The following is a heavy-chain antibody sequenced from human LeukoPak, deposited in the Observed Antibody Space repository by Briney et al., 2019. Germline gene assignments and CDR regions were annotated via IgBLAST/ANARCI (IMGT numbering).Heavy chain of an antibody. CDR1: GFTFDDYT. D-gene: IGHD2-15*01. V-gene: IGHV3-43*01. J-gene: IGHJ3*02. CDR2: ISWDGGST. Sequence: PGGSLRLSCAASGFTFDDYTMHWVRQAPGKGLEWVSLISWDGGSTYYADSVKGRFTISRDNSKNSLYLQMNSLRTEGTALYYCAKDILRTGVDAFDIWGQGTMVTVSS. CDR3: AKDILRTGVDAFDI.